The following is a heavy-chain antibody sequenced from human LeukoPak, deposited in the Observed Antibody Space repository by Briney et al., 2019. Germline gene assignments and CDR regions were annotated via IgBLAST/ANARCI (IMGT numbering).Heavy chain of an antibody. D-gene: IGHD6-6*01. V-gene: IGHV4-38-2*02. CDR2: IYHSSSS. CDR3: ARGARWHSSSLVESLGY. Sequence: SETLSITCTVSGYSISSGYYWGWIRQPPGKGLEGVGSIYHSSSSYYNPSLKIRVTISVDTSNNQFSLKLSSVTAADTAVYYCARGARWHSSSLVESLGYWGQGTLVTVSS. CDR1: GYSISSGYY. J-gene: IGHJ4*02.